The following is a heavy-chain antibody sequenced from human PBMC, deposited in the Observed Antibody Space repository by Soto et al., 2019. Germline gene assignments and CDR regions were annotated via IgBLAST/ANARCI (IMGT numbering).Heavy chain of an antibody. Sequence: PSETLSLTCAVYGGSFSGYYWSWIRQPPGKGLEWIGEINHSGSTNYNPSLKSRVTISVDTSKNQFSLKLSSVTAADTAVYYCARGSIFGVVILNWFDPWGQGTLVTVSS. CDR3: ARGSIFGVVILNWFDP. CDR2: INHSGST. D-gene: IGHD3-3*01. CDR1: GGSFSGYY. J-gene: IGHJ5*02. V-gene: IGHV4-34*01.